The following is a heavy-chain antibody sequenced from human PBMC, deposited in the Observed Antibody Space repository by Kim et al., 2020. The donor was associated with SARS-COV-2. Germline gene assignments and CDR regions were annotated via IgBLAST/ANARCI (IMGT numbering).Heavy chain of an antibody. D-gene: IGHD3-16*01. CDR1: GFTFSNYA. CDR3: AKRGGIHHYFDS. V-gene: IGHV3-23*01. CDR2: IIGSGGNT. J-gene: IGHJ4*02. Sequence: GGSLRLSCAASGFTFSNYAMSWVRQAPGKGLEWVSAIIGSGGNTYYADSVKGLTISRDNSKNTLYLQMNSLRVDDTAVYYCAKRGGIHHYFDSWGQGTLVTVSS.